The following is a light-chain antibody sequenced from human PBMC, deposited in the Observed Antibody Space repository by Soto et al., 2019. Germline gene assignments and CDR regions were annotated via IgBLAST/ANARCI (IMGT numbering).Light chain of an antibody. CDR3: QQYNNWPIT. J-gene: IGKJ4*02. CDR2: DAS. CDR1: QSVSSN. V-gene: IGKV3D-15*01. Sequence: EIVFTQSPSPLSFSPGDTATPSFRASQSVSSNLAWYQQKPGQAPRLLIYDASNRATGIPARFSGSGSGTDFTLTISSLQSEDFAVYYCQQYNNWPITFGEGTKVDI.